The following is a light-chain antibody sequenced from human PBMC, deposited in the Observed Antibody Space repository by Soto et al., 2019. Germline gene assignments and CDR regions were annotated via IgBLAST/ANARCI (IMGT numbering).Light chain of an antibody. V-gene: IGKV3-20*01. CDR2: ASS. J-gene: IGKJ5*01. CDR3: QLYGISPH. CDR1: QSRGSNF. Sequence: DTVLTQSPGTLSFSPGERGTLSCKTSQSRGSNFLAWYQHKPGQAPRLLIYASSNRATGIPDRFSGSASGTDFTLTINRLEPEDFAVYYCQLYGISPHFGQGTRVEIK.